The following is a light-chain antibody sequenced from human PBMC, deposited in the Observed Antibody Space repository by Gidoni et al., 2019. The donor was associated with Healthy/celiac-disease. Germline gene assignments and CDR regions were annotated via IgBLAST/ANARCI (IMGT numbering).Light chain of an antibody. Sequence: DIVMTQSQDSLAGSLGERATINCKSSQSVLYSSNNKNYLDWYQQKTGQPPKLLIYWASTRESGVPDRFSGSGSGTDFTLTISSLQAEDVAVYYCQQYYSTPFTFGPXTKVDIK. CDR2: WAS. J-gene: IGKJ3*01. CDR3: QQYYSTPFT. V-gene: IGKV4-1*01. CDR1: QSVLYSSNNKNY.